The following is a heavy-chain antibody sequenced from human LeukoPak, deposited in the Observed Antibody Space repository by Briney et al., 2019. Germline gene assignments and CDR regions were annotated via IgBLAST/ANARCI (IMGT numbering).Heavy chain of an antibody. Sequence: GGSLRLSCAASGFTFSSYGMHWVRQAPGKGLEWVAVISYDGSNKYCADSVKGRFTISRDNSKNTLYLQMNSLRAEDTAVYYCAKLDPSSSWYWDDYWGQGTLVTVSS. J-gene: IGHJ4*02. CDR1: GFTFSSYG. CDR2: ISYDGSNK. CDR3: AKLDPSSSWYWDDY. V-gene: IGHV3-30*18. D-gene: IGHD6-13*01.